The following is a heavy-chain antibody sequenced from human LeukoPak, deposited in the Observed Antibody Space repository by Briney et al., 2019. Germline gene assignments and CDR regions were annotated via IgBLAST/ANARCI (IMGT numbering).Heavy chain of an antibody. CDR1: GYIFTGYY. V-gene: IGHV1-2*02. D-gene: IGHD3-3*01. CDR2: INPNSGGT. Sequence: ASVKVSCKASGYIFTGYYMHWVRQAPGQGLEWMGWINPNSGGTNYAQKFQGRVTMTRDTSISTAYMELSRLRSDDTAVYYCAAARVYDFWSGYYDYWGQGTLVTVSS. CDR3: AAARVYDFWSGYYDY. J-gene: IGHJ4*02.